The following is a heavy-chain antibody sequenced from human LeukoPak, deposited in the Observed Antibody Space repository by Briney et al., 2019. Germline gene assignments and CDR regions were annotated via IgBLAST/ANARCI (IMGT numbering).Heavy chain of an antibody. J-gene: IGHJ4*02. D-gene: IGHD2-2*01. CDR1: GGSFSGYY. V-gene: IGHV4-34*01. CDR3: ARGRRLVYCSSTSCYVHFDY. CDR2: INHSGGT. Sequence: ASETLSLTCVVYGGSFSGYYWSWIRQPPGKGLEWIGEINHSGGTNYNPSLKSRVTISVDTSKNQFSLKLSSVTAADTAVYYCARGRRLVYCSSTSCYVHFDYWGQGTLVTVSS.